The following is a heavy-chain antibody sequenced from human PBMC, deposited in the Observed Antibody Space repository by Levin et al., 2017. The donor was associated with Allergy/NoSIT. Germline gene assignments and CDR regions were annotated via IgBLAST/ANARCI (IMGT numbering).Heavy chain of an antibody. D-gene: IGHD2-2*01. V-gene: IGHV4-34*01. Sequence: SQTLSLTCAVYGGSFSGYYWSWIRPPPGKGLEWIGEVNHSGSTNYNPSLKSRVTISVDTSKNQFSLKLSSVTAADTAVYYCARGGVVPAATFETTRYYFDYWGQGTLVTVSS. CDR2: VNHSGST. CDR3: ARGGVVPAATFETTRYYFDY. J-gene: IGHJ4*02. CDR1: GGSFSGYY.